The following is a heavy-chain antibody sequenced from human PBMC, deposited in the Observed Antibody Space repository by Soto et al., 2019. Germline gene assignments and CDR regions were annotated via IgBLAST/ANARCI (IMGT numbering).Heavy chain of an antibody. J-gene: IGHJ5*02. Sequence: QVQLQESGPGLVKPSETLSLTCTVSGGSVSSGSYHWGWIRQPPGKVLEWIGYIYHSGSTNYNPSLKSRVTISVDTSKNQFSLSLTSVTAADTAVYYCARLSAAWFDPWGQGTLVTVAS. V-gene: IGHV4-61*01. CDR2: IYHSGST. D-gene: IGHD6-19*01. CDR1: GGSVSSGSYH. CDR3: ARLSAAWFDP.